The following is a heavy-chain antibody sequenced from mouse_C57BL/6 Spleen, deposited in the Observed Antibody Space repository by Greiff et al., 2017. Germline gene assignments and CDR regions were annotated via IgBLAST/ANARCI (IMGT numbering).Heavy chain of an antibody. D-gene: IGHD1-1*01. CDR2: MYPSDSNT. Sequence: QVQLQQPGAELVMPGASVKLSCKASGYTFTSYWMHWVKQRPGQGLEWIGEMYPSDSNTNYNPKFKGKSTLTVDKSSSTAYMQLSSLTSEDSAVYYCARGGGGSGYTAGFAYWGQGTLVTVSA. V-gene: IGHV1-69*01. J-gene: IGHJ3*01. CDR3: ARGGGGSGYTAGFAY. CDR1: GYTFTSYW.